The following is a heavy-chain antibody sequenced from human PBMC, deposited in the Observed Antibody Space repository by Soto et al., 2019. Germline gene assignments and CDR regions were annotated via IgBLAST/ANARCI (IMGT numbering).Heavy chain of an antibody. CDR1: GFTFSSYD. CDR2: SGTAGDT. D-gene: IGHD6-6*01. CDR3: ARVRSSSYYYYGMDV. Sequence: PGGSLRISCAASGFTFSSYDMHWVRQATGKGQEWVSASGTAGDTYYPGSVKGRFTISRENAKNSLYLQMNSLRAEDTAVYYCARVRSSSYYYYGMDVWGQGTTVTVSS. J-gene: IGHJ6*02. V-gene: IGHV3-13*01.